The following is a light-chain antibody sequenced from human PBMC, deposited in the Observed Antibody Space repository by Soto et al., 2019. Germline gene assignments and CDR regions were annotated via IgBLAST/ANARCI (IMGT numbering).Light chain of an antibody. CDR1: QSVSSNS. V-gene: IGKV3-20*01. Sequence: ENVLTQSPGTLSLSPGERATRSCRASQSVSSNSLSWYQQKPGQAPRLLIYGASSRATGIPDRFRGSGSGTDFILTISRLEPEDLAVYFCQQYGTLPYTFGQGTKLEIK. J-gene: IGKJ2*01. CDR2: GAS. CDR3: QQYGTLPYT.